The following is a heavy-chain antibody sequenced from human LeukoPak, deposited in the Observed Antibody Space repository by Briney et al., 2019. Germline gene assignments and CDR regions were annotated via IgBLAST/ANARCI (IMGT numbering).Heavy chain of an antibody. J-gene: IGHJ4*02. V-gene: IGHV4-38-2*02. Sequence: SETLSLTCTVSGYSISSGYYWGWIRQPPGKGLEWIGSIYHSGSTYYNPSLKSRVTISVDTSKNQFSLKLSSVTAADTAVYYCAGKWELRSGVDYWGQGTLVTVSS. D-gene: IGHD1-26*01. CDR1: GYSISSGYY. CDR2: IYHSGST. CDR3: AGKWELRSGVDY.